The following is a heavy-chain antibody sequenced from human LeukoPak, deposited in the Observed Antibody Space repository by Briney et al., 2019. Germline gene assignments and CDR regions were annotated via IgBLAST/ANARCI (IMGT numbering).Heavy chain of an antibody. CDR3: AKGLRYYYYMDV. CDR1: GFTFSKYA. CDR2: VNDRGTGT. D-gene: IGHD2-21*02. Sequence: GGSLRLSCAASGFTFSKYAMSWVRQAPGKGLEWVSTVNDRGTGTYYADSVKGRFTISRDNSKSTLSLQMISLRAEDTALYYCAKGLRYYYYMDVWGKGTTVTVSS. V-gene: IGHV3-23*01. J-gene: IGHJ6*03.